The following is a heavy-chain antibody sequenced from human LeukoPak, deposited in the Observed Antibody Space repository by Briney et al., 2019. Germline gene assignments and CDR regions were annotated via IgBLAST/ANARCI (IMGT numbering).Heavy chain of an antibody. Sequence: GKSLRLSCAASGFTFSSYAIHWVRQATGKGLEWVAVISYDGSSKYYADSVKGRFTISRDNSENTLYLQMNSLRAEDTAVYYCARETGSAVGSTDFDYWGQGTLVTVSS. J-gene: IGHJ4*02. CDR2: ISYDGSSK. D-gene: IGHD4-17*01. V-gene: IGHV3-30-3*01. CDR1: GFTFSSYA. CDR3: ARETGSAVGSTDFDY.